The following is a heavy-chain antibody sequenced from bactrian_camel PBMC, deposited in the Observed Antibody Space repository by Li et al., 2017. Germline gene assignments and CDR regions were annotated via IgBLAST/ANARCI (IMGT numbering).Heavy chain of an antibody. V-gene: IGHV3S53*01. Sequence: VQLVESGGGSVQAGGSLRLSCAASGYPYTSICMGYFRQAPGKEREGVAAIDSDGSTSNADSVKGRFTISQDNAKNTLYLQMSSLKPDDTAMYYCAAGTRIIVGDYCDGITAWGQGTQVTVS. CDR2: IDSDGST. D-gene: IGHD3*01. CDR3: AAGTRIIVGDYCDGITA. J-gene: IGHJ6*01. CDR1: GYPYTSIC.